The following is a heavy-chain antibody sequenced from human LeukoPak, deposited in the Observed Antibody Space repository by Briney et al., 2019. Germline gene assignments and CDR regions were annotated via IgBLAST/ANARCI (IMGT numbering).Heavy chain of an antibody. Sequence: PGGSLRLSCAASGFIVSSNYMSWVRQAPGKGLEWVSVIYSGGTTYYADSVKGRFTISRDNRKNTLYLQMNSLRAEDTAVYYCARTRTYSYDSSGHYYPTHFDYWGQETLVTVSS. CDR2: IYSGGTT. J-gene: IGHJ4*02. CDR1: GFIVSSNY. CDR3: ARTRTYSYDSSGHYYPTHFDY. D-gene: IGHD3-22*01. V-gene: IGHV3-66*01.